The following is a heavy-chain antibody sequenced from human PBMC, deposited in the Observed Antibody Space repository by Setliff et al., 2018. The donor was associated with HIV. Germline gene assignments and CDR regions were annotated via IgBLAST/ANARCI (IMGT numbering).Heavy chain of an antibody. Sequence: ASVKVSCKASGYTFTDYFIHWVRQAPGQGLEWMGWISPQNGDRKIPQRFRGRVTMTRDTSTSTVYMELSGLRSEDTAVYYCAKDMNRGGYSDSSPHDFWGQGTLVTVS. CDR1: GYTFTDYF. CDR3: AKDMNRGGYSDSSPHDF. J-gene: IGHJ4*02. V-gene: IGHV1-2*02. D-gene: IGHD3-22*01. CDR2: ISPQNGDR.